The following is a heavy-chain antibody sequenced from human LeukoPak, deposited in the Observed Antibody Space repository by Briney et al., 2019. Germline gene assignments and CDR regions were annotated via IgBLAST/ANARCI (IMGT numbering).Heavy chain of an antibody. J-gene: IGHJ5*02. Sequence: GGSLRLSCAASGFTFSSYSMSWVRQAPGKGLEWVALINSVSSHIYYADSVKGRFTISRDNAKNSLYLQMNSLRAEDTAVYYCARAGPPAFDPWGQGTLVTVSS. CDR3: ARAGPPAFDP. CDR1: GFTFSSYS. V-gene: IGHV3-21*01. CDR2: INSVSSHI.